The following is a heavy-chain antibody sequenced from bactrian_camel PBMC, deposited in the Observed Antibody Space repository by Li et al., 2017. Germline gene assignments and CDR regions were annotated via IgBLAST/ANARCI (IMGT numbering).Heavy chain of an antibody. D-gene: IGHD6*01. CDR1: GYTYSSVC. CDR2: IDSDGST. CDR3: AASGSRYSHGCTDFVY. J-gene: IGHJ6*01. Sequence: QVQLVESGGGSVEAGGSLRLACVASGYTYSSVCMGWFRQAPGKEREGVASIDSDGSTSYADSVEGRFTISQDNAKNTLYLQMNSLKPEDTAMYYCAASGSRYSHGCTDFVYWGQGTQVTVS. V-gene: IGHV3S26*01.